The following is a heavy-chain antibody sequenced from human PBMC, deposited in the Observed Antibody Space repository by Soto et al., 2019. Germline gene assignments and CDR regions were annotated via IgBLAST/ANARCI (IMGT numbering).Heavy chain of an antibody. CDR1: VYTFTSYA. D-gene: IGHD3-22*01. CDR3: ARVPFSYYDSSGYLDY. J-gene: IGHJ4*02. CDR2: INAGNGNT. V-gene: IGHV1-3*01. Sequence: ASVKVSCKASVYTFTSYAMHWVRQAPGQRLEWMGWINAGNGNTKYSQKFQGRVTITRDTSASTAYMELSSLRSEDTAVYYCARVPFSYYDSSGYLDYWGQGTLVTVSS.